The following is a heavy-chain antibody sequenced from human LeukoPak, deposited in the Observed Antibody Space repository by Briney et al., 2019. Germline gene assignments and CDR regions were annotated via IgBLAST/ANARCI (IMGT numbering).Heavy chain of an antibody. CDR3: ARERYYYDTNSEGIY. CDR2: MYYSGNT. D-gene: IGHD3-22*01. V-gene: IGHV4-39*01. Sequence: PSETLSLTCTVSGGSISSSNYYWGWIRQPPGKGLEWIGSMYYSGNTYYNPSLKSRVIISVDTSKNQFSLKLSSMTAADTAVYYCARERYYYDTNSEGIYWGQGTLVTVSS. CDR1: GGSISSSNYY. J-gene: IGHJ4*02.